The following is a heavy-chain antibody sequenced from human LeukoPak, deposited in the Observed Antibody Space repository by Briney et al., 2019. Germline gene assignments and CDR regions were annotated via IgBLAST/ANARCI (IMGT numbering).Heavy chain of an antibody. CDR1: GFTFSSLT. Sequence: GGSLRLSCAASGFTFSSLTMNWVRPAPGKGLEWVSYISSSSTTIYYADPVEGRFTISRDNAKNSLYLQMSSLRDEDTAVYYCARSFDCWGQGTPVTVSS. CDR2: ISSSSTTI. J-gene: IGHJ4*02. CDR3: ARSFDC. V-gene: IGHV3-48*02.